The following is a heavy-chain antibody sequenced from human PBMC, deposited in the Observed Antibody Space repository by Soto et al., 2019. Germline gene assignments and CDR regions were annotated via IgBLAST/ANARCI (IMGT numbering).Heavy chain of an antibody. V-gene: IGHV3-21*01. Sequence: GSLRLSCAASGFTLSRHTMNWVRQAPGKGLEWVSFIGSRTSDIYYADSVKGCFTISRENAKNSLYLDLTRLRAEDTAVYFCVRDYYDTSGYPNTFDMWGQGKMVTVS. CDR3: VRDYYDTSGYPNTFDM. CDR1: GFTLSRHT. CDR2: IGSRTSDI. D-gene: IGHD3-22*01. J-gene: IGHJ3*02.